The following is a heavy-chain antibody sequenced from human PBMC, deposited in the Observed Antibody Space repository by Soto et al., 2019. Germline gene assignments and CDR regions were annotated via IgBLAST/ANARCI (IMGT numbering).Heavy chain of an antibody. J-gene: IGHJ5*02. D-gene: IGHD6-6*01. CDR3: ARDRSIAARSNWFDP. Sequence: PGGSLRLSWAASGFTFSSYSMNWVRQAPGKGLEWVSSISSSSSYIYYADSVKGRFTISRDNAKNSLYLQMNSLRAEDTAVYYCARDRSIAARSNWFDPWGQGTLVTVSS. CDR1: GFTFSSYS. CDR2: ISSSSSYI. V-gene: IGHV3-21*01.